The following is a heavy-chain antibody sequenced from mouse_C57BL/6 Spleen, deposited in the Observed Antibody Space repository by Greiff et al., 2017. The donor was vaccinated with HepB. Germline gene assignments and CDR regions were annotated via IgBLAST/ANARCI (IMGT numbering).Heavy chain of an antibody. D-gene: IGHD2-4*01. Sequence: QVQLQQPGTELVKPGASVKLSCKASGYTFTSYWMHWVKQRPGQGLEWIGNINPSNGGTNYNEKFKSKATLTVDKSSNTAYMQLSSLTSEDSAVYYCARWGDYDGYWYFDVWGTGTTVTVSS. CDR3: ARWGDYDGYWYFDV. V-gene: IGHV1-53*01. CDR1: GYTFTSYW. CDR2: INPSNGGT. J-gene: IGHJ1*03.